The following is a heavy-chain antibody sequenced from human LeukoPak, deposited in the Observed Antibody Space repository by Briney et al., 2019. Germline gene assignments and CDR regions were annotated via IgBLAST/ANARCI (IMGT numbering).Heavy chain of an antibody. CDR2: ISGSGGST. CDR1: GFTFSSYA. CDR3: AKDLGYCSGGSCSPSDY. V-gene: IGHV3-23*01. D-gene: IGHD2-15*01. J-gene: IGHJ4*02. Sequence: GGTLRLSCAASGFTFSSYAMSWVRQAPGKGLEWVSAISGSGGSTYYADSVKGRFTISRDNSKNTLYLQMNSLRAEDTAVYYCAKDLGYCSGGSCSPSDYWGQGTLVTVSS.